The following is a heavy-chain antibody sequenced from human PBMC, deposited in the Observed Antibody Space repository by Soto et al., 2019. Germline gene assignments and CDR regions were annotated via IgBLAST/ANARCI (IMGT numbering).Heavy chain of an antibody. V-gene: IGHV3-23*01. J-gene: IGHJ5*02. Sequence: RSLRPSCAASGFSSGTFAMTWVRQAPGKGLEWVSTIISTGISTYYADSVKGRFTISRANSKNTLYLQMNSLRAEDSAVYYCAKGNYGDYGGFDPWGQGTLVTVSS. CDR3: AKGNYGDYGGFDP. D-gene: IGHD4-17*01. CDR2: IISTGIST. CDR1: GFSSGTFA.